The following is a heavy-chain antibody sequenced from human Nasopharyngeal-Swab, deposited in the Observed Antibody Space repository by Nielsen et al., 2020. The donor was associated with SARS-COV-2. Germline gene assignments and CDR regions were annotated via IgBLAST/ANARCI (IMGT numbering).Heavy chain of an antibody. V-gene: IGHV3-23*01. CDR2: ISGSGGST. CDR3: AKDLGVESPLWFDY. J-gene: IGHJ4*02. D-gene: IGHD4-23*01. CDR1: GFTFSSYA. Sequence: GESLKISCTASGFTFSSYAISWVRQAPGKGLGWGSEISGSGGSTYYAESVKGRFTISRDNSKNTLYLQMSSLRAEDTAIYYCAKDLGVESPLWFDYWGQGTLLTVSS.